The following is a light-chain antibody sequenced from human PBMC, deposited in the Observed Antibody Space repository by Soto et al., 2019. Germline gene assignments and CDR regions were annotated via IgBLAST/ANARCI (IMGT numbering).Light chain of an antibody. Sequence: QSVLTQPASVSGSPGQSITISCTGTSSDVGNYDLVSWYQHHPGEAPKLMIYEATRRPSGVSNRFSGSKSANTASLTISGLQADDEADYYCCSYAGANSWVFGGGTQLTVL. CDR3: CSYAGANSWV. CDR2: EAT. V-gene: IGLV2-23*01. CDR1: SSDVGNYDL. J-gene: IGLJ3*02.